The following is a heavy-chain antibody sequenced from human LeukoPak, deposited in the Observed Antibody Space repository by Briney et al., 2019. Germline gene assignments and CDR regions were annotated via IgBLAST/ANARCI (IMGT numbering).Heavy chain of an antibody. CDR1: GYTFTSYG. J-gene: IGHJ3*02. CDR3: ARGIPPGDAFDI. V-gene: IGHV1-18*01. CDR2: ISTYNSNT. D-gene: IGHD2-2*02. Sequence: GASVKVSCKASGYTFTSYGINWLRQAPGQGLAWMGLISTYNSNTHYAQKLQGRVTMTTDASTSTAYMELRSLRSDDTAVYYCARGIPPGDAFDIWGQGTMVTVSS.